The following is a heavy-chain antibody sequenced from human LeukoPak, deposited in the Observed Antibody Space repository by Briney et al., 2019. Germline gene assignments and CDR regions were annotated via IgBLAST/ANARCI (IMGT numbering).Heavy chain of an antibody. J-gene: IGHJ4*02. CDR1: GDSMNNRDYY. CDR2: IYTTGTT. V-gene: IGHV4-61*02. CDR3: ARDERRFGASDY. D-gene: IGHD3-10*01. Sequence: SETLSLTCTVSGDSMNNRDYYWSWIRQPAGKGLEWIGRIYTTGTTDYNSSLKRRVTISKDTSKKQFFLKLSAVTVANTAVYYCARDERRFGASDYWGQGTLVTVSS.